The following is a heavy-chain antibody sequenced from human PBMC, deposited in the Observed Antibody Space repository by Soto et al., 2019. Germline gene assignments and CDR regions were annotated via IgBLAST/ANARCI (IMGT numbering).Heavy chain of an antibody. Sequence: QEQLVQSGSEVKKPGSSIQVSCQSSGGTFTNYGFSWVRQAPGQGLEWMGGILPIFGTTNYAQRFQGRFTITADESTRTVSMKLSSLRSEDTALYYCTRATAMVTTSQDDFYFGMDVWGQGTTVTVS. CDR1: GGTFTNYG. D-gene: IGHD5-18*01. V-gene: IGHV1-69*01. CDR3: TRATAMVTTSQDDFYFGMDV. CDR2: ILPIFGTT. J-gene: IGHJ6*02.